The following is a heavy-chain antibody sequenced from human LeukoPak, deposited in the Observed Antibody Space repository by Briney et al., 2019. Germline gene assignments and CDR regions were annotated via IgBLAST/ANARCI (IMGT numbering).Heavy chain of an antibody. Sequence: GRSLRLSCAPSGFTFSRHGMHWVRQVPGQGLVWVSHIDGDGRITNYGDSVKGRITISRDNAKNILYLQMNSLRAEDTAVYYCARDSPRTGPWGQGILVTVSS. V-gene: IGHV3-74*01. CDR3: ARDSPRTGP. J-gene: IGHJ5*02. CDR2: IDGDGRIT. CDR1: GFTFSRHG. D-gene: IGHD1-1*01.